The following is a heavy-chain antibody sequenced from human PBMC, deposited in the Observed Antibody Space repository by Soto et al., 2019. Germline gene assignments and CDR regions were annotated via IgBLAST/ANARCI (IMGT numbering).Heavy chain of an antibody. CDR2: ISAYNGNT. CDR3: ARDMRGSGSYFYYYYGMDV. CDR1: GYTFTSYG. D-gene: IGHD3-10*01. J-gene: IGHJ6*02. V-gene: IGHV1-18*04. Sequence: ASVKVSCKASGYTFTSYGISWVRQAPGQGLEWMGWISAYNGNTNYAQKLQGRVTMTTDTSTSTAYMELRSLRSDDTAVYHCARDMRGSGSYFYYYYGMDVWGQGTTVTVSS.